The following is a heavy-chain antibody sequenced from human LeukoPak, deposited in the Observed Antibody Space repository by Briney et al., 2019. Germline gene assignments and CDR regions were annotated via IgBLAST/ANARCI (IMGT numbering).Heavy chain of an antibody. CDR1: GFTFSNYW. J-gene: IGHJ4*02. CDR3: ARDRWGYSYGGD. CDR2: IKQDGSEK. Sequence: GGSLRLSCAASGFTFSNYWMSWVCQAPGKGLEWVANIKQDGSEKYYVDSVKGRFTISRDNAKNSLYLQMNSLRAEDTAVYYCARDRWGYSYGGDWGQGTLVTVSS. D-gene: IGHD5-18*01. V-gene: IGHV3-7*01.